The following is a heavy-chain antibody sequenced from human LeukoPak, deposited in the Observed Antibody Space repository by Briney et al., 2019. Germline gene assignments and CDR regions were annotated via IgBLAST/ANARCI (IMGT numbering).Heavy chain of an antibody. CDR3: AKPPAYYYDSSGYSPFDY. D-gene: IGHD3-22*01. CDR1: GFTFSSYW. J-gene: IGHJ4*02. CDR2: ISGSGGST. Sequence: GGSLRLSCAASGFTFSSYWMHWVRQAPGKGLEWVSGISGSGGSTYYADSVKGRFTISRDNSKNTLYLQMNSLRAEDTAVYYCAKPPAYYYDSSGYSPFDYWGQGTLVTVSS. V-gene: IGHV3-23*01.